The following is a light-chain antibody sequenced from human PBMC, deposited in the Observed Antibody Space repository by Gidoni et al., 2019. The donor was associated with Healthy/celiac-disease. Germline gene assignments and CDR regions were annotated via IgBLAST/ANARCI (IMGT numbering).Light chain of an antibody. Sequence: DIVLTQSPATLSLSPGERATLSCRASQSVSSYLAWYQQKPGQAPRLLLYDASNRATGIPARFSGSGSGTDFTLTISSLEPEDFAVYYCQQRSNWPLYTFGQGTKLEIK. J-gene: IGKJ2*01. V-gene: IGKV3-11*01. CDR1: QSVSSY. CDR2: DAS. CDR3: QQRSNWPLYT.